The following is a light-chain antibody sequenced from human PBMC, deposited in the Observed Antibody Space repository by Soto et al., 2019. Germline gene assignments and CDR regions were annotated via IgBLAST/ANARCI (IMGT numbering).Light chain of an antibody. V-gene: IGKV2-30*02. CDR1: QSLVHSDGNTY. J-gene: IGKJ1*01. CDR3: MQGTNWHRI. CDR2: KVS. Sequence: VVMTQSPLSLPVTLGQPASISCTSSQSLVHSDGNTYLNWFQQRPGQSPRRLIYKVSDRDSGVPDRFSGSGSGTDFTLKISRVEAEDVGIYYCMQGTNWHRIFGQGTKVDI.